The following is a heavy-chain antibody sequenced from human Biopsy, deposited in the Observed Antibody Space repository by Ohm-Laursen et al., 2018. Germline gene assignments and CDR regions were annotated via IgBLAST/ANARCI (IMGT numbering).Heavy chain of an antibody. Sequence: SLRLSCTASGFNFSAYGMHWVRQAPDKGLEWVALTWDDGSHQYYTDSVKGRFTISRDNSKNSLYLHINTLRVEDTAVYYCVTDRLDDITKVRGIMTDWGQGTLVIVSS. CDR3: VTDRLDDITKVRGIMTD. CDR2: TWDDGSHQ. V-gene: IGHV3-33*01. CDR1: GFNFSAYG. D-gene: IGHD3-10*01. J-gene: IGHJ4*02.